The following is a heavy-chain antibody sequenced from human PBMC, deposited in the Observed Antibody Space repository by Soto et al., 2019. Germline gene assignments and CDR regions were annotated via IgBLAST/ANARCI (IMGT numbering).Heavy chain of an antibody. CDR1: GGTFSSYA. CDR3: ARIGVGDAFDS. V-gene: IGHV1-69*06. Sequence: QVQLVQSGAEVKKPGSSVKVSCKASGGTFSSYAISWVRQAPGQGLEWRGGIITIFGTSNYAPKFQGRVTSTADKSTRTAYMELRSLTSEETAVYYCARIGVGDAFDSWGQDPMVTVSS. J-gene: IGHJ3*02. CDR2: IITIFGTS. D-gene: IGHD3-10*01.